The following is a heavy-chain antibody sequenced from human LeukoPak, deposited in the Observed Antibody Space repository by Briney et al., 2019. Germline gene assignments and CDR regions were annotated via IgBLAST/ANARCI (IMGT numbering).Heavy chain of an antibody. Sequence: TGGSLRLSCAASGFTFRRYAMTWVRQAPGKGLEWVSGINGGGSTTYYADSVKGRFTISSDSSNNTLNLQMNSLRAEDTAIYYCARRTADYYFDYWGQGTLVTVSS. CDR2: INGGGSTT. CDR3: ARRTADYYFDY. CDR1: GFTFRRYA. J-gene: IGHJ4*02. V-gene: IGHV3-23*01. D-gene: IGHD1-14*01.